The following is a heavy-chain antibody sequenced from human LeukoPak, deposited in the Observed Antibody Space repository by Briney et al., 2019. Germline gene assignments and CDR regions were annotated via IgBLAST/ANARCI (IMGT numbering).Heavy chain of an antibody. J-gene: IGHJ2*01. CDR2: INHSGST. CDR1: GGSFSGYY. Sequence: NPSETLSLTCAVYGGSFSGYYWSWLRQPPGKGLEWIGEINHSGSTNYNPSLKSRVTISVDTSKNQFSLKLSSVTAADTAVYYCARSRPGDWYFDLWGRGTLVTVSS. CDR3: ARSRPGDWYFDL. V-gene: IGHV4-34*01.